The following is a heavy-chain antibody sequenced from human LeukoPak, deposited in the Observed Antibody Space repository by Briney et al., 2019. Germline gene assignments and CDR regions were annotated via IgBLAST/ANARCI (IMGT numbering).Heavy chain of an antibody. CDR3: ARLRGRGYDPSFDY. CDR1: GGTFSSYA. D-gene: IGHD5-12*01. CDR2: IIPIFGTA. V-gene: IGHV1-69*13. J-gene: IGHJ4*02. Sequence: SVKVSCKASGGTFSSYAISWVRQAPGQGLEWMGGIIPIFGTANYAQKFQGRVTITADESTSTAYMKLSSLRSEDTAVYYCARLRGRGYDPSFDYWGQGTLVTVSS.